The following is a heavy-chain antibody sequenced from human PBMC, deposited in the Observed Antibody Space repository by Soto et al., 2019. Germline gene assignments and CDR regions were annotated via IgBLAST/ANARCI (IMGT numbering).Heavy chain of an antibody. Sequence: QVQLVQSGAEVKKPGSSVNVSCKASGGTFSRSAISWVRQAPGQGLEWMGTIIPVLATPKYAQKFQGRVTITADESTSTVYMELYSLMSEDTAFYYGARDSTVTNAFEYWGQGTLVTVSS. V-gene: IGHV1-69*11. J-gene: IGHJ4*02. CDR3: ARDSTVTNAFEY. D-gene: IGHD4-17*01. CDR1: GGTFSRSA. CDR2: IIPVLATP.